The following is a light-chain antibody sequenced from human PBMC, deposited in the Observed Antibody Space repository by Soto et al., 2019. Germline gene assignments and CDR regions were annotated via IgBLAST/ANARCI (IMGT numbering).Light chain of an antibody. J-gene: IGLJ1*01. V-gene: IGLV2-14*01. CDR2: EVT. CDR3: TSYTSSSTYV. Sequence: QSVLTQPASVSGSPGQSITISCTGTSSDVGGYDYVSWYQQHPGKAPKFMIYEVTNRPSGVSHRFSGSKSGNTASLTISGLQADDEADYYCTSYTSSSTYVFGIGTKVTVL. CDR1: SSDVGGYDY.